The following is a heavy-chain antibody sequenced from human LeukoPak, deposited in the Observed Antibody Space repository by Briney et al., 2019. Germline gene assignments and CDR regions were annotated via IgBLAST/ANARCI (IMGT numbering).Heavy chain of an antibody. V-gene: IGHV4-39*01. Sequence: KPSETLSLTCTVSGGSISSSSYYWGWIRQPPGKGPEWIGTIYYSGSTDYNPSLKSRVTISVDTSKNQFSLKLSSVTAADTAVYYCARRSSSWPFDYWGQGTLVTVSS. CDR2: IYYSGST. D-gene: IGHD6-13*01. J-gene: IGHJ4*02. CDR1: GGSISSSSYY. CDR3: ARRSSSWPFDY.